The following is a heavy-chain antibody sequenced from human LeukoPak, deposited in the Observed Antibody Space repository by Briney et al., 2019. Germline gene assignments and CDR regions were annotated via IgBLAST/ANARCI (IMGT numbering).Heavy chain of an antibody. CDR3: ARTDVDTAMDHYYYYGMDV. V-gene: IGHV3-7*01. Sequence: GGSLRLSCAASGFTFSSYWMSWVRQAPGKGLEWVANIEQDGSEKYYVDSVKGRFTISRDNAKNSLYLQMNSLRAEDTAVYYCARTDVDTAMDHYYYYGMDVWGQGTTVTVSS. J-gene: IGHJ6*02. CDR2: IEQDGSEK. CDR1: GFTFSSYW. D-gene: IGHD5-18*01.